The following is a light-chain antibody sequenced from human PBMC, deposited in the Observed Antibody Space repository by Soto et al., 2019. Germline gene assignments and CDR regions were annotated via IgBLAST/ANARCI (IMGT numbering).Light chain of an antibody. V-gene: IGKV1-39*01. Sequence: DIQMTQSPSSLSASVGDRVTITCRASQIISSYLNWYQQKPGKAPKVLIYAASSLQSGVPSRFSGGGSGTDFTLTINSLQPEDFATYYCQQSYSTPRTFGQGTKLEIK. J-gene: IGKJ2*02. CDR1: QIISSY. CDR2: AAS. CDR3: QQSYSTPRT.